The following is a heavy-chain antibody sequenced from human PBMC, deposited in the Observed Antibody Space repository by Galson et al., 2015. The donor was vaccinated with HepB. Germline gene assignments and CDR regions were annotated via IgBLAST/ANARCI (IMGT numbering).Heavy chain of an antibody. J-gene: IGHJ5*02. V-gene: IGHV4-31*03. CDR2: ISYNGNT. CDR1: GGSISSGGYY. CDR3: ARSYVVTMIILNWFDP. Sequence: LSLTCTVSGGSISSGGYYWSWIRQHPGEGLEWIGYISYNGNTYYNPSLKSRVTMSVDTSKNQFSLRVSSVTAADTAVYYCARSYVVTMIILNWFDPWGQGTLVTVSS. D-gene: IGHD3-22*01.